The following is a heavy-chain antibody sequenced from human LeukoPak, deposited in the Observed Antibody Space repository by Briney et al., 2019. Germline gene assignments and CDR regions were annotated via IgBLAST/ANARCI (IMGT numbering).Heavy chain of an antibody. Sequence: PSETLSLTCAVYGGSFSGYYWSWIRQPPGKGLEWIGEINHSGSTNYNPSLKSRVTIPVDTSKNQFSLKLNSVTAADTAVYYCANLPGSSGGWGQGTLVTVSS. V-gene: IGHV4-34*01. CDR1: GGSFSGYY. D-gene: IGHD6-25*01. CDR3: ANLPGSSGG. CDR2: INHSGST. J-gene: IGHJ4*02.